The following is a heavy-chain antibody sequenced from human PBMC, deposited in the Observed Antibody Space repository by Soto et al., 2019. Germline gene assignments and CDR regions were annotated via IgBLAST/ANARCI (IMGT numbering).Heavy chain of an antibody. J-gene: IGHJ5*02. CDR2: IYYSGST. V-gene: IGHV4-30-4*01. Sequence: SETLSLTCTFSGGSISSGDYYWSWIRQPPGKGLEWIGYIYYSGSTYYNPSLKSRVTISVDTSKNQFSLKLSSVTAADTAVYYCARERPDGARLDPWGQGTLVTVSS. CDR1: GGSISSGDYY. D-gene: IGHD6-6*01. CDR3: ARERPDGARLDP.